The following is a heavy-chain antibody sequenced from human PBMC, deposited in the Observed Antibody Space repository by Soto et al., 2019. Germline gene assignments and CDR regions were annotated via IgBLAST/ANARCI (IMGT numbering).Heavy chain of an antibody. D-gene: IGHD2-2*01. CDR3: VRGTTEWRGMDY. CDR2: ICMNGAAT. J-gene: IGHJ4*02. V-gene: IGHV3-74*01. Sequence: DVQLVESGGGLIQPGGSLGLSCAASGFTFRIHCMHWVRQGPGKGLVWVSRICMNGAATAYADSVRGRFTISRDDAEDTLSLQMNSLRDEDTAVYYCVRGTTEWRGMDYWGQGTLVTVSP. CDR1: GFTFRIHC.